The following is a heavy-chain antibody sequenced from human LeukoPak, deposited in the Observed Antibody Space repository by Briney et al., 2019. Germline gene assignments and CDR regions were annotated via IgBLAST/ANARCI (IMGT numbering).Heavy chain of an antibody. D-gene: IGHD6-19*01. CDR2: IYYSGST. J-gene: IGHJ5*02. Sequence: SETLSLTCTVSGGSISNYYWSWVRQPPGKGLEWIGYIYYSGSTNYNPSLKSRVTISVDTSKNQFSLKLSSVTAADTAVYYCARVHSSGWYRPNNWFDPWGQGTLVTVSS. CDR3: ARVHSSGWYRPNNWFDP. CDR1: GGSISNYY. V-gene: IGHV4-59*01.